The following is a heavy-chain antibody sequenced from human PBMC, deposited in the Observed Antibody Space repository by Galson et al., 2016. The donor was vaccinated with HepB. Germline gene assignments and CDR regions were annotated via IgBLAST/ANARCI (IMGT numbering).Heavy chain of an antibody. D-gene: IGHD2/OR15-2a*01. CDR2: ISTYSGDT. V-gene: IGHV1-18*01. J-gene: IGHJ4*02. CDR1: GYTFTTSG. Sequence: SVKVSCKASGYTFTTSGISWVRQAPGQGLEWVGWISTYSGDTKYAQNFQGGPTLTTDSSTTTAYMELRSLRFDDTAMYYCARDVQYRFDSWGQGTLVTVSS. CDR3: ARDVQYRFDS.